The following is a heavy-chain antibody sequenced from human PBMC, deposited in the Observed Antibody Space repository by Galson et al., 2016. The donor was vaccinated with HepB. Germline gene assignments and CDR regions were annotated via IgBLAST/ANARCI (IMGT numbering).Heavy chain of an antibody. CDR2: VRSKTDGGTT. D-gene: IGHD4-17*01. CDR1: GFTFSAYA. CDR3: ATELGLSYGDYAPDY. J-gene: IGHJ4*02. Sequence: SLRLSCAASGFTFSAYAMNWVRQAPGKGLEWVGRVRSKTDGGTTDYAAPVKGRFSISRDDSKNTIFLQMNSLKTEDTAVYYCATELGLSYGDYAPDYWGQGTLVTVSS. V-gene: IGHV3-15*01.